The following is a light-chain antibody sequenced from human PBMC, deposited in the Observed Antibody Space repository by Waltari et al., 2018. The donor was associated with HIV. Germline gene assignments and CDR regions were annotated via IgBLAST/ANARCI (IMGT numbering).Light chain of an antibody. Sequence: QLVLTQSPSASASLGASVRLTCTLSSGHSTYAIAWHQQQPEKGPRYLMRVDSDGSHMKGDGIPDRFSGSSSGAERYLSISSLQSEDEADYYCQTWDTGIQVGGATKLTVL. CDR1: SGHSTYA. V-gene: IGLV4-69*01. CDR2: VDSDGSH. CDR3: QTWDTGIQ. J-gene: IGLJ2*01.